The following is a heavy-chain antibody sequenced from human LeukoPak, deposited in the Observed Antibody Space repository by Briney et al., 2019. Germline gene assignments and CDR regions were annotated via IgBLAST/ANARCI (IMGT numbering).Heavy chain of an antibody. J-gene: IGHJ4*02. V-gene: IGHV3-48*01. CDR1: GFTFSTYG. CDR2: ISTGSSTM. CDR3: ARDGTVAASFDY. Sequence: GGSLRLSCAASGFTFSTYGMSWVRQAPGKGLEWVSYISTGSSTMYYADSVKGRFTISRDNVKNSLDLQMNSLRAEDTAMYYCARDGTVAASFDYWGQGALVTVSS. D-gene: IGHD6-19*01.